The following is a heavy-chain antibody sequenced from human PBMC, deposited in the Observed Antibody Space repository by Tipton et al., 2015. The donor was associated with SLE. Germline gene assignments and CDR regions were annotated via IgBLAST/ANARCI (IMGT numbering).Heavy chain of an antibody. CDR2: IYTSGST. J-gene: IGHJ4*02. D-gene: IGHD6-19*01. Sequence: LRLSCTVSGGSISSYYWGWIRQPPGKGLEWIGYIYTSGSTNYNPSLKSRVTISVDTSKNQFSLKLSSVTAADTAVYYCARGPIAVAANFDYWGQGTLVTVSS. CDR1: GGSISSYY. V-gene: IGHV4-4*08. CDR3: ARGPIAVAANFDY.